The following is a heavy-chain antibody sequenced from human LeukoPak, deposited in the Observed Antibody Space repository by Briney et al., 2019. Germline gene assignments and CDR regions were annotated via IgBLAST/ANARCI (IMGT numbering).Heavy chain of an antibody. CDR3: ARDRVEMATSSTWDYYGMDV. J-gene: IGHJ6*02. D-gene: IGHD5-24*01. V-gene: IGHV3-7*01. Sequence: GGSLRLSCAASGFTFSSYWMSWVRQAPGKGLEWVANIKQDGSGKYYVDSVKGRFTISRDNAKNSLYLQMNSLRAEDTAVYYCARDRVEMATSSTWDYYGMDVWGQGTTVTVSS. CDR2: IKQDGSGK. CDR1: GFTFSSYW.